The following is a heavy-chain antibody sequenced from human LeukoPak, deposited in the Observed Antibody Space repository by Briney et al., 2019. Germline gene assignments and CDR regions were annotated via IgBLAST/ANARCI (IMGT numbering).Heavy chain of an antibody. CDR2: INPNSGGT. V-gene: IGHV1-2*02. D-gene: IGHD6-13*01. J-gene: IGHJ4*02. CDR1: GYTFTGYY. CDR3: ARVRSSSSWFPWYFDY. Sequence: GASVKVSCKASGYTFTGYYMHWVRQAPGQGLEWMGWINPNSGGTNYAQKLQGRVTMTTDTSTSTAYMELRSLRSDDTAVYYCARVRSSSSWFPWYFDYWGQGTPVTVSS.